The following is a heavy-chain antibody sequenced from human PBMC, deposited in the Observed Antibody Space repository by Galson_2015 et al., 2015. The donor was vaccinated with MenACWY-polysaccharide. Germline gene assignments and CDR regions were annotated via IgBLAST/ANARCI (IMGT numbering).Heavy chain of an antibody. J-gene: IGHJ6*02. CDR2: ILYDGGNK. V-gene: IGHV3-30*02. CDR1: GFTFSSYG. Sequence: SLRLSCAASGFTFSSYGMHWVRQAPGKGLEWVAFILYDGGNKYYADSVKGRFTLSRDNSKNTLYLQMNSLRAEDTAVYYCAKRVYCSTTSCPSAYYYYGMDVWGQGTTVTVSS. D-gene: IGHD2-2*01. CDR3: AKRVYCSTTSCPSAYYYYGMDV.